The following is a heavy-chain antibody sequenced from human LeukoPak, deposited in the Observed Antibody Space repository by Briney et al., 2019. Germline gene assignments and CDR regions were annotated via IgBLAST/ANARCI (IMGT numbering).Heavy chain of an antibody. CDR3: AKDSELTNYYGMDV. CDR2: MNPNSGNT. D-gene: IGHD1-26*01. CDR1: GYTFTSYD. V-gene: IGHV1-8*01. Sequence: ASVKVSCKASGYTFTSYDINWVRQATGQGLEWMGWMNPNSGNTGYAQKFQGRVTMTRNTSISTAYMELSSLRTEDTALYYCAKDSELTNYYGMDVWGQGTTVTVSS. J-gene: IGHJ6*02.